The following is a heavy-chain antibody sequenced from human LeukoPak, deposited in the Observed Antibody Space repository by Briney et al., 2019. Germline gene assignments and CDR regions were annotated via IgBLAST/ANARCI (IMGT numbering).Heavy chain of an antibody. CDR1: GFTFSSYG. D-gene: IGHD2-15*01. Sequence: GGSLRLSCAASGFTFSSYGMHWVRQVPGKGLEWVAVISYDGSNKYYADSVKGRFTISRDNSKNTLYLQMNSLRAEDTAVYYCAREGGFCFGETCRYFDYWGQGTLVTVSS. CDR2: ISYDGSNK. V-gene: IGHV3-30*03. J-gene: IGHJ4*02. CDR3: AREGGFCFGETCRYFDY.